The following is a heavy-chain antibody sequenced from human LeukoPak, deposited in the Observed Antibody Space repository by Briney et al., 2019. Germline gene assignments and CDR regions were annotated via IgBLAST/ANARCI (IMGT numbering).Heavy chain of an antibody. Sequence: GASVKVSCKASGYTFTGYYMHWVRQAPGQGLEWMGWINPNSGGTNYAQKFQGRVTMTRDTSISTAYMELSRLRSDDTAVYYCATPPITMVRGFPDVWGQGTTVTVSS. V-gene: IGHV1-2*02. CDR3: ATPPITMVRGFPDV. CDR1: GYTFTGYY. J-gene: IGHJ6*02. CDR2: INPNSGGT. D-gene: IGHD3-10*01.